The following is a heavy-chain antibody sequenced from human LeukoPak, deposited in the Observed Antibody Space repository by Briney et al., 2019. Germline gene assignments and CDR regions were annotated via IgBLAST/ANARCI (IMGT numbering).Heavy chain of an antibody. CDR2: ISSSSSYI. CDR3: ARRLWFGELIDY. J-gene: IGHJ4*02. Sequence: GGSLRLSCAPSGFTFSRNSMNWVRQAPGKGLEWVSSISSSSSYIYYADSVKGRFTISRDNAKNSLYLQMNSLRAEDTAVYYCARRLWFGELIDYWGQGTLVTVSS. D-gene: IGHD3-10*01. CDR1: GFTFSRNS. V-gene: IGHV3-21*01.